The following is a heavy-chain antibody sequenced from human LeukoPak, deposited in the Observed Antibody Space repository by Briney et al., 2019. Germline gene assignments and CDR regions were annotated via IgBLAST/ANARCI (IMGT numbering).Heavy chain of an antibody. J-gene: IGHJ4*02. CDR1: GFTVSSNY. D-gene: IGHD2-2*01. Sequence: GGSLRLSCAASGFTVSSNYMSWVRQAPGKGLEWVSVIYSGGGTYYADSVRGRFTISRDNFKNTLYLQMNSLRAEDTAVYYCATTFLSSSRSFHCWGQGTLVTVSS. CDR2: IYSGGGT. CDR3: ATTFLSSSRSFHC. V-gene: IGHV3-53*01.